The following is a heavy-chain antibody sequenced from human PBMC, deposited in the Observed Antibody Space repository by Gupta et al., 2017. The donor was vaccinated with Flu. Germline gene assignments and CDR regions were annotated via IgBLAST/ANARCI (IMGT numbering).Heavy chain of an antibody. J-gene: IGHJ4*02. CDR1: GGPISSSSYY. V-gene: IGHV4-39*01. Sequence: QLQLQESGPGLVKPSETLSLPCTVSGGPISSSSYYWGWIRQPPGKGLEWIGSIYYSGSTYYNPSLKSRVTISVDTSKNQFSLKLSSVTAADTAVYYCARRGVMDDFWSGYYPPHFDYWGQGTLVTVSS. CDR2: IYYSGST. D-gene: IGHD3-3*01. CDR3: ARRGVMDDFWSGYYPPHFDY.